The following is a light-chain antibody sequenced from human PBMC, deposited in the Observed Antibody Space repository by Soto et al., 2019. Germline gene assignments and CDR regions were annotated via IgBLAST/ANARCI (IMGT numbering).Light chain of an antibody. J-gene: IGKJ2*01. Sequence: DIQMTQSPSTLSASVGDRVTITCRASQSITTWLAWYQQKPGKAPKLLIYKATNVQSGVPSRFSGSGSGTELSLTISSLQPDDVATYYCQQYNDYQYIFGQGTKLEIK. V-gene: IGKV1-5*03. CDR3: QQYNDYQYI. CDR1: QSITTW. CDR2: KAT.